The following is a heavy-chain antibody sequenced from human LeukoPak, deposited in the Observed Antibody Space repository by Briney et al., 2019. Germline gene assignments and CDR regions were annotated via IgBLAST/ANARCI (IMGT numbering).Heavy chain of an antibody. V-gene: IGHV4-59*01. Sequence: SETLSLTCNVSGASISTYYWTWIRQPPGKGLEWIGYIFYTGLTNYNPSLKGRVTISLDTSNNQFSLRLTSVTAADTAVYYCARDSQGSPDVFDIWGPGTKVSVSS. CDR2: IFYTGLT. J-gene: IGHJ3*02. CDR3: ARDSQGSPDVFDI. CDR1: GASISTYY.